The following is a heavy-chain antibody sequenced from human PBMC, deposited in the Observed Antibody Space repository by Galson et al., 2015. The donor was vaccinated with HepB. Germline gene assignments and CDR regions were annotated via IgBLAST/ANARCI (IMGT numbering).Heavy chain of an antibody. CDR1: GFTFSSYS. J-gene: IGHJ6*02. Sequence: SLRLSCAASGFTFSSYSMNWVRQAPGKGLEWVSSISSSSSYIYYADSVKGRFTISRDNAKNSLYLQMNSLRAEDTAVYYCARDPGRFSYYYGMDVWGQGTTVTVSS. D-gene: IGHD3-3*01. V-gene: IGHV3-21*01. CDR3: ARDPGRFSYYYGMDV. CDR2: ISSSSSYI.